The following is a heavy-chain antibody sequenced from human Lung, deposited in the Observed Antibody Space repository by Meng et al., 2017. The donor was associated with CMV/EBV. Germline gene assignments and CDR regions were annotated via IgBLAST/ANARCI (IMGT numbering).Heavy chain of an antibody. CDR1: GGSISSGDYY. J-gene: IGHJ5*02. D-gene: IGHD2-21*01. CDR3: ARAYCGGDCYSNWFDP. Sequence: LXXTVSGGSISSGDYYWSWIRQPPGKGLEWIGYIYYSGSTYYNPSLKSRVTISVDTSKNQFSLKLSSVTAADTAVYYCARAYCGGDCYSNWFDPWGQVTXVTVAS. V-gene: IGHV4-30-4*08. CDR2: IYYSGST.